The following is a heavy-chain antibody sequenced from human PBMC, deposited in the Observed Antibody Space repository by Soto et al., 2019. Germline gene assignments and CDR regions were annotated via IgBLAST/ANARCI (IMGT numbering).Heavy chain of an antibody. Sequence: EVQLVESGGGFVQPGRSLRLSCAASGVSFDDYAMHWVRQAPGKGLEWASGISWNGGTIAYSDSVKGRFTISRDNAKNSMYLQMNSLREEDTAMYYCAKDGIGSSGWYYFDYWGQGILVTVSS. J-gene: IGHJ4*02. CDR3: AKDGIGSSGWYYFDY. CDR1: GVSFDDYA. CDR2: ISWNGGTI. D-gene: IGHD6-19*01. V-gene: IGHV3-9*01.